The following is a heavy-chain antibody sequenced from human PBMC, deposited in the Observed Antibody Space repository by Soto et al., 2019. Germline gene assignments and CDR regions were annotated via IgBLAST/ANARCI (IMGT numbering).Heavy chain of an antibody. J-gene: IGHJ3*02. CDR3: AHQVYYYEEGGDAFDI. CDR1: GFSLSTSGVG. Sequence: QITLKESGPTLVKPTQTLTLTCTFSGFSLSTSGVGVGWIRQPPGKALEWLALIYWDDDKRYSPSLKSRLTNTNDTSKNQVVLTMTNMDPVDTATYYCAHQVYYYEEGGDAFDIWGQGTMVTVSS. V-gene: IGHV2-5*02. D-gene: IGHD3-22*01. CDR2: IYWDDDK.